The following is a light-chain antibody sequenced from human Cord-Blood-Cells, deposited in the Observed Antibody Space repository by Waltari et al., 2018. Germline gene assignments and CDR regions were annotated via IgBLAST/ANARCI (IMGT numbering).Light chain of an antibody. CDR2: KAT. CDR1: QSISSW. V-gene: IGKV1-5*03. CDR3: QQYNSYT. J-gene: IGKJ2*01. Sequence: DIQITQSPSTLSASVGDRVTITCRASQSISSWLAWYQQKPGKAPKLLIYKATSLESGIPSRFSGSRSRTEFTLTISSLQPDDFATYYCQQYNSYTFGQGTKLEIK.